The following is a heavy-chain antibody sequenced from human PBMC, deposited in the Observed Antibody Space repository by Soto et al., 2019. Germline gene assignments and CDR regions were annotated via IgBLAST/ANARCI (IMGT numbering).Heavy chain of an antibody. CDR2: IKSKTDGGTT. Sequence: PGGSLRLSCAASGFTFSNAWMNWVRQAPEKGLEWVGRIKSKTDGGTTDYAAPVKGRFTISRDDSKNTLYLQMNSLKTEDTAVYYCTTGYETDCSGGSCYFGAYYYYGMDVWGQGTTVTVSS. D-gene: IGHD2-15*01. CDR1: GFTFSNAW. CDR3: TTGYETDCSGGSCYFGAYYYYGMDV. J-gene: IGHJ6*02. V-gene: IGHV3-15*07.